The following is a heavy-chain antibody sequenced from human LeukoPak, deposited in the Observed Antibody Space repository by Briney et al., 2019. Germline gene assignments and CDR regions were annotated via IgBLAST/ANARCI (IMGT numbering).Heavy chain of an antibody. CDR1: GYTFTNYG. CDR3: ARGQLVVVAASVDY. Sequence: ASVKVSCKASGYTFTNYGFSWVRQAPGQGLEWMGWINPNSGGTNYAQKFQGRVTMTRDTSISTAYMELSRLRSDDTAVYYCARGQLVVVAASVDYWGQGTLVTVSS. D-gene: IGHD2-15*01. CDR2: INPNSGGT. V-gene: IGHV1-2*02. J-gene: IGHJ4*02.